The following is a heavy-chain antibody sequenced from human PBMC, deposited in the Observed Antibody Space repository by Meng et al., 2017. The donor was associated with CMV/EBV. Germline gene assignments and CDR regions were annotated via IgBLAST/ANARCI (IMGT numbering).Heavy chain of an antibody. V-gene: IGHV3-23*01. CDR2: ISGSCGST. J-gene: IGHJ3*02. CDR3: ANFHHDMIVLGGNAFDI. D-gene: IGHD3-22*01. Sequence: GESLKISCAASGFTFSSYAMSWVRQAPGKGLEWVSAISGSCGSTYYADSVKGRFAISRDNSKNTLYLQMNSLRAEDAAVYYCANFHHDMIVLGGNAFDIWGQGTMVTVSS. CDR1: GFTFSSYA.